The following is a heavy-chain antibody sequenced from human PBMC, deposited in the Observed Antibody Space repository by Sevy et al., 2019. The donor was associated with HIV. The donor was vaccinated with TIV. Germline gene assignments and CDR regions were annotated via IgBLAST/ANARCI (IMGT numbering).Heavy chain of an antibody. V-gene: IGHV3-7*01. D-gene: IGHD1-7*01. J-gene: IGHJ4*02. CDR1: GFTFSKYW. CDR2: IKQDAGQK. Sequence: GGSLRLSCAASGFTFSKYWMGWVRQAPGKGLEWVANIKQDAGQKYYVDSVKGRFTISRDNAKNSLFLQMNSLRAEDTAVYFWGREDWNYYLHFWGQGTLVTGSS. CDR3: GREDWNYYLHF.